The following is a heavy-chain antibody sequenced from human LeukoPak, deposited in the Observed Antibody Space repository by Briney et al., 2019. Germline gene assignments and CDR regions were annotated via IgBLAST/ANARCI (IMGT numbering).Heavy chain of an antibody. Sequence: SETLSLTCTVSGGSISSYYWSWIRQPPGKGLEWIGYIYYSGSTNYNPSLKSRVTISVDTSKNQFSLKLSSVTAADTAVYYCAGVGRYYGSGSYFRGMDVWGQGTTVTVSS. CDR2: IYYSGST. D-gene: IGHD3-10*01. V-gene: IGHV4-59*01. J-gene: IGHJ6*02. CDR1: GGSISSYY. CDR3: AGVGRYYGSGSYFRGMDV.